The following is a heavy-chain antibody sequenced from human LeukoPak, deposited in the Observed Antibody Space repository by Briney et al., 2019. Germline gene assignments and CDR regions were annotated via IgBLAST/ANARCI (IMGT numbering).Heavy chain of an antibody. V-gene: IGHV1-2*02. D-gene: IGHD2-2*01. CDR3: ARDPGNIVVVPAAHSGMDV. J-gene: IGHJ6*04. Sequence: ASVKVSCKASGYTFTGYYMHWVRQAPGQGLEWMGWINPNSGGTNYAQKFQGRVTMTRDTSISTAYMELSRLRSDDTAVYYCARDPGNIVVVPAAHSGMDVGGKGTRATFSS. CDR2: INPNSGGT. CDR1: GYTFTGYY.